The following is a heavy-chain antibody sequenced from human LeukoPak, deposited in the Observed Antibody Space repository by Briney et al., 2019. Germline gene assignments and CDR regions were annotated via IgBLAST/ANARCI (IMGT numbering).Heavy chain of an antibody. J-gene: IGHJ4*02. D-gene: IGHD1-26*01. CDR2: INTDGSTT. Sequence: GGSLRLSCAASGFTFSSYWMHWVRQAPEKGLVWISGINTDGSTTSYADSVKGRFTISRDNANNTLYLQMNSLRAEDTAVYYCARNSGSNRPVDCWGQGTLVAVSS. V-gene: IGHV3-74*01. CDR3: ARNSGSNRPVDC. CDR1: GFTFSSYW.